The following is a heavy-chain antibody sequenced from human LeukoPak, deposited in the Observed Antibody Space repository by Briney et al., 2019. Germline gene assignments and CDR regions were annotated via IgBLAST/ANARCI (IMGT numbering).Heavy chain of an antibody. J-gene: IGHJ4*02. CDR3: TRDTDYGSATNYFDS. D-gene: IGHD3-10*01. V-gene: IGHV3-43*01. CDR2: ISWEGQTT. Sequence: GGSLRLSCAASGFTFDDYAMHWVRHAPGKGLEWVALISWEGQTTYYADSVRGRFTLSRDNSKNSLYLQMNSLRTEDTVFYYCTRDTDYGSATNYFDSWGQGTLVSVSS. CDR1: GFTFDDYA.